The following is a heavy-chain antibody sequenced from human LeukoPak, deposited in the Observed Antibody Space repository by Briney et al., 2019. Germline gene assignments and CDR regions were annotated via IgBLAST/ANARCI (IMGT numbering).Heavy chain of an antibody. D-gene: IGHD4-17*01. CDR1: GGSISSYY. V-gene: IGHV4-4*07. CDR3: ARQSTVTKGVGYYYYYMDV. CDR2: IYTSGST. J-gene: IGHJ6*03. Sequence: PSETLSLTCTVSGGSISSYYWSWIRQPAGKGLEWIGRIYTSGSTNYNPSLKSRVTMSVDTSKNQFSLKLSSVTAADTAVYYCARQSTVTKGVGYYYYYMDVWGKGTTVTVPS.